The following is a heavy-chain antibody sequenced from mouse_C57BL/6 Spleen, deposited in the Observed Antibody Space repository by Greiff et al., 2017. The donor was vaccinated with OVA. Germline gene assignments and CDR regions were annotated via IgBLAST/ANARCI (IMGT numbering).Heavy chain of an antibody. D-gene: IGHD3-1*01. CDR2: IVPAGGGT. CDR1: GYTFTSYW. CDR3: ATHRGGFDY. V-gene: IGHV1-52*01. J-gene: IGHJ2*01. Sequence: VQLQQPGAELVRPGSSVKLSCKASGYTFTSYWMHWVKQRPVQGLEWIGNIVPAGGGTHYNQKFKGKATLTVDKSSSTAYMQLSSLTSEDSAVYCCATHRGGFDYWGQGTTLTVSS.